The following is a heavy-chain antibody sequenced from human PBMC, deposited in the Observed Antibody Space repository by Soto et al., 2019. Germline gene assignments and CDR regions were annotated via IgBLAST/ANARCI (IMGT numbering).Heavy chain of an antibody. CDR3: AKDRNHYGSGSYFDY. CDR2: INGDGSIT. D-gene: IGHD3-10*01. J-gene: IGHJ4*02. CDR1: GFTFGSYW. Sequence: EVQLVESGGGSVQPGGSLRLSCGTSGFTFGSYWLDWVRQAPGKGLVWVSRINGDGSITTYADSVKGRFTISRDNSKNTVYLQMNSLRVEDTAVYYCAKDRNHYGSGSYFDYWGQGTLVTVSS. V-gene: IGHV3-74*01.